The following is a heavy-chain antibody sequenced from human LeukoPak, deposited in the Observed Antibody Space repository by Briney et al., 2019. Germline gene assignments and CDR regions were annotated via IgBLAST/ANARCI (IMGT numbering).Heavy chain of an antibody. CDR3: ANATTYYYDSSGYCWFDP. CDR2: INHGGST. Sequence: PSETLSLTCAVYGGSFSGYYWSWIRQPPGKGLEWIGEINHGGSTNYNPSLKSRVTISVDTSKNQFSLKLSSVTAADTAVYYCANATTYYYDSSGYCWFDPWGQGTLVTVSS. J-gene: IGHJ5*02. D-gene: IGHD3-22*01. V-gene: IGHV4-34*01. CDR1: GGSFSGYY.